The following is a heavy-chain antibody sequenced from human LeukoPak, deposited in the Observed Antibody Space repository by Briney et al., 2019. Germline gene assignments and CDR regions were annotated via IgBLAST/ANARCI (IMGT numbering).Heavy chain of an antibody. CDR3: AGAGAGKDY. V-gene: IGHV4-59*12. Sequence: PSETLSLTCTVSGGSISSYYWSWIRQPPGKGLEWIGYIYHSGSTYYNPSLKSRVTISVDRSKNQFSLKLSSVTAADTAVYYCAGAGAGKDYWGQGTLVTVSS. J-gene: IGHJ4*02. D-gene: IGHD6-13*01. CDR2: IYHSGST. CDR1: GGSISSYY.